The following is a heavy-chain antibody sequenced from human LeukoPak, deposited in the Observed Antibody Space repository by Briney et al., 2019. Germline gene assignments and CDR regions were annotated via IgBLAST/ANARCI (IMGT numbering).Heavy chain of an antibody. J-gene: IGHJ3*02. CDR2: IYYSGST. Sequence: SETLSLTCTVSGGSISSYYWSWIRQPPGKGLEWIGYIYYSGSTNYNPSPKSRVTISVDTSKNQFSLKLSPVTAADTAVYYCARATMIVVADAFDIWGQGTMVTVSS. CDR3: ARATMIVVADAFDI. V-gene: IGHV4-59*01. D-gene: IGHD3-22*01. CDR1: GGSISSYY.